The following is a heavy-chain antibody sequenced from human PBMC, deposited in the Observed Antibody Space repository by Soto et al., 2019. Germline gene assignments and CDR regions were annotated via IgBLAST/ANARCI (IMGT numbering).Heavy chain of an antibody. J-gene: IGHJ4*02. CDR3: ARDRGTSFDY. CDR2: ISSSGSTI. V-gene: IGHV3-48*03. Sequence: PGGSLRLSCGASGFTFSSYEMNWGRQAPGKGLEWVSYISSSGSTIYYADSVKGRFTISRDNAKNSLYLQMNSLRAEDTAVYYCARDRGTSFDYWGQGTLVTVSS. CDR1: GFTFSSYE.